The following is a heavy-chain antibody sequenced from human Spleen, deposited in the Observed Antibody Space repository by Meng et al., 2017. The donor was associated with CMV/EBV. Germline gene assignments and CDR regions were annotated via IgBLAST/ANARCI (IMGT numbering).Heavy chain of an antibody. V-gene: IGHV3-66*02. Sequence: GESLKISCAASGLTVSENYMSWVRQAPGKGLEWVSVIYIGGSTYYADSVKGRLTISRDNSKNTLYLQMNSLRPEDTAMYYCARDESGVHGNYFDYWGQGTLVTVSS. CDR1: GLTVSENY. D-gene: IGHD3-10*01. CDR3: ARDESGVHGNYFDY. CDR2: IYIGGST. J-gene: IGHJ4*02.